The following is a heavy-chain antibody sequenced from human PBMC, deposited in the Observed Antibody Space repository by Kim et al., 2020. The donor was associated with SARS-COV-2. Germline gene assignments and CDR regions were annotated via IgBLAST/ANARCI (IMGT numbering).Heavy chain of an antibody. CDR1: GFTFSSYA. V-gene: IGHV3-30-3*01. D-gene: IGHD1-26*01. CDR3: ARTRSGSYYSYFDY. J-gene: IGHJ4*02. Sequence: GGSLRLSCAASGFTFSSYAMHWVRQAPGKGLEWVAVISYDGSNKYYADSVKGRFTISRDNSKNTLYLQMNSLRAEDTAVYYCARTRSGSYYSYFDYWGQGTLVTFSS. CDR2: ISYDGSNK.